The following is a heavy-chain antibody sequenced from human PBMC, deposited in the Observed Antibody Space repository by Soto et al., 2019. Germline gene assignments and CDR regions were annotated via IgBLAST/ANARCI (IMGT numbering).Heavy chain of an antibody. V-gene: IGHV1-2*04. Sequence: ASVKVSCKASGYTFTGYYMHWVRQAPGQGLEWMGWINPNSGGTNYAQKFQGWVTMTRDTSISTAYMGLSRLRSDDTAVYYCARAEGHYSYYYGMDVWGQGTTVTVSS. J-gene: IGHJ6*02. CDR2: INPNSGGT. CDR1: GYTFTGYY. CDR3: ARAEGHYSYYYGMDV.